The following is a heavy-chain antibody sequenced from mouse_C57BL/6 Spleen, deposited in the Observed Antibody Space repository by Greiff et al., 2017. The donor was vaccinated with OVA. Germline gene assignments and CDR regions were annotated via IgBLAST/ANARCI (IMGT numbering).Heavy chain of an antibody. J-gene: IGHJ4*01. CDR2: FHPYNDDT. D-gene: IGHD2-12*01. Sequence: QVHVKQSGAELVKPGASVKMSCKASGYTFTTYPIEWMKQNHGKSLEWIGNFHPYNDDTKYNEKFKGKATLTVEKSSSTVYLELSRLTSDDSAVYYCARAPYDGYAMDYWGQGTSVTVSS. V-gene: IGHV1-47*01. CDR1: GYTFTTYP. CDR3: ARAPYDGYAMDY.